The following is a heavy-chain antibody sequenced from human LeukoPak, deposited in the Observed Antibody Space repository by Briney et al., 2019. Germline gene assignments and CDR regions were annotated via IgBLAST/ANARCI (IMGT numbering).Heavy chain of an antibody. V-gene: IGHV1-2*02. CDR2: INPNSGGT. J-gene: IGHJ5*02. CDR3: ARVSPIGSGYHMFLWFDP. CDR1: GYTFTGYY. D-gene: IGHD3-3*01. Sequence: ASVKVSCKASGYTFTGYYMHWVRQAPGQGLEWMGWINPNSGGTNYAQKFQGRVTMTRDTSISTAYMELSRLRSDDTAVYYCARVSPIGSGYHMFLWFDPWGQGTLVTVSS.